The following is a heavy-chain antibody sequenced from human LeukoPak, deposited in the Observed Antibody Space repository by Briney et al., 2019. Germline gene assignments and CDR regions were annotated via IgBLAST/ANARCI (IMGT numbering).Heavy chain of an antibody. CDR1: GFTFSSYS. CDR2: ISSSSSYI. V-gene: IGHV3-21*01. J-gene: IGHJ4*02. Sequence: PGGSLRLSCAASGFTFSSYSMNWVRQAPGKGLEWVSSISSSSSYIYYADSVKGRFTISRDNAKNSLYLQMNSLRAEDTAVYYCARDSPPGIGYSYGFDYWGQGTLVTVSS. D-gene: IGHD5-18*01. CDR3: ARDSPPGIGYSYGFDY.